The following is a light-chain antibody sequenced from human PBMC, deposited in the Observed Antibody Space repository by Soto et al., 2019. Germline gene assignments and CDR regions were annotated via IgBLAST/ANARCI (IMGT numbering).Light chain of an antibody. CDR1: QAFTIF. CDR2: AAS. J-gene: IGKJ4*01. CDR3: QKYNSAPHT. V-gene: IGKV1-27*01. Sequence: DIQMTQSPSSLSASVGDRVTIIRRTSQAFTIFLAGYRQKPGKVPKLLIYAASTLQSGVPSRFSGGGSGTDFSLTISSLQPEDVATYYCQKYNSAPHTFGGGTKVEIQ.